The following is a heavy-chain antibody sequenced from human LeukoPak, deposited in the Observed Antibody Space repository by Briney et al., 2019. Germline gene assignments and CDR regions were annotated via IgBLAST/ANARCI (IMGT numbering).Heavy chain of an antibody. Sequence: SETPSLTCTVSGGSISSGNYYWSWIRQPAGKGLEWIGRIYTSGSTKYNPSLKSRVAISVDTSKNQFSLKLSSVTAADTAVYYCARHLLVIMKNWFDPWGQGTLVTVSS. CDR2: IYTSGST. J-gene: IGHJ5*02. CDR3: ARHLLVIMKNWFDP. CDR1: GGSISSGNYY. V-gene: IGHV4-61*02. D-gene: IGHD3-3*01.